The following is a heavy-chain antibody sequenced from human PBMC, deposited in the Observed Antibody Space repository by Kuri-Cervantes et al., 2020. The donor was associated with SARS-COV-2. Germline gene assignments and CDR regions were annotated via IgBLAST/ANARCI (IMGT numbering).Heavy chain of an antibody. Sequence: GESLKISCAASGFFFGAYSMHWVRQAPGKGLEWVSLIYSGGSTYYADSVKGRFTISRDNSKNTLYLQMNSLRAEDTAVYYCASVSTMGVSLDWGQGTLVTVSS. V-gene: IGHV3-53*01. CDR2: IYSGGST. CDR1: GFFFGAYS. CDR3: ASVSTMGVSLD. J-gene: IGHJ4*02. D-gene: IGHD5-24*01.